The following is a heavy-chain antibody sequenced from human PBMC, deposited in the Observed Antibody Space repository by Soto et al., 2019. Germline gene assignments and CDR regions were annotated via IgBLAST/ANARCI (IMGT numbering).Heavy chain of an antibody. Sequence: EVQLVETGGGLVQPGGSLRLSCAASGFTFSSYSMNWVRQAPGKGLEWVSYISSSSSTIYYADSVTGRFTISRDNAKNSLYLQMNSVRAEDTAVYYCAGGGSGWYLTVYWGQGTLVTVSS. V-gene: IGHV3-48*01. D-gene: IGHD6-19*01. CDR1: GFTFSSYS. J-gene: IGHJ4*02. CDR2: ISSSSSTI. CDR3: AGGGSGWYLTVY.